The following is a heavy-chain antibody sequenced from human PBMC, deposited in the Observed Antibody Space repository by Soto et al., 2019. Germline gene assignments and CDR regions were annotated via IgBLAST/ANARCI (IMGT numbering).Heavy chain of an antibody. CDR1: GYSFTSYW. CDR3: ARVQLPGDYYYYGMDV. CDR2: IYPGDPDT. V-gene: IGHV5-51*01. J-gene: IGHJ6*02. D-gene: IGHD2-2*01. Sequence: GESLKISCKGSGYSFTSYWIGWVRQMPGKGLEWMGIIYPGDPDTRYSPSFQGQVTISADKSISTAYLQWSSLKASDTAMYYCARVQLPGDYYYYGMDVSGQGTTVTVSS.